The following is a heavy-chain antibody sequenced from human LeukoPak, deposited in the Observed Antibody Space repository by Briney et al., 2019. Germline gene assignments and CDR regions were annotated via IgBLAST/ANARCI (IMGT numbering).Heavy chain of an antibody. CDR3: ARDKRGRYYYEFEN. D-gene: IGHD3-22*01. CDR2: ISGYNGNT. V-gene: IGHV1-18*01. Sequence: ASVKVSCKASGYTFTSYGLSWVRQAPGQGLEWMGWISGYNGNTNYEQKLQGRVTMTTDTSTTTAYMELRSLRSDDTAVYYCARDKRGRYYYEFENWGQGTLVTVSS. J-gene: IGHJ4*02. CDR1: GYTFTSYG.